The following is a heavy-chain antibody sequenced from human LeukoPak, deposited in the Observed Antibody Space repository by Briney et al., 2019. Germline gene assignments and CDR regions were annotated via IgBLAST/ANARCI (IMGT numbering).Heavy chain of an antibody. V-gene: IGHV4-4*07. Sequence: SETLSLTCTVSGGSIRSYYWSWIRQPAGKGLEWIGRIYTSGSTNYNPSLKSRVTMSVDTSKNQFSLKLSSVTAADTAVYYCARGRTRGYYDSSGYYWYFDYWGQGTLVTVSS. CDR3: ARGRTRGYYDSSGYYWYFDY. J-gene: IGHJ4*02. CDR2: IYTSGST. CDR1: GGSIRSYY. D-gene: IGHD3-22*01.